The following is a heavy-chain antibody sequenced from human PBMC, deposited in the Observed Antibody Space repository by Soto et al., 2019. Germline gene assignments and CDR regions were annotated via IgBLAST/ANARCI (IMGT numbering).Heavy chain of an antibody. D-gene: IGHD3-3*01. V-gene: IGHV2-26*01. Sequence: SGPTLVNPTETLTLTCTVSGFSLSNARMGVSWIRQPPGKALEWLAHIFSNDEKSYSTSLKSRLTISKDTSKSQVVLTMTNMDPVDTATYYCARMDYDFWSGYYDFDYWGQGTLVTVSS. J-gene: IGHJ4*02. CDR1: GFSLSNARMG. CDR3: ARMDYDFWSGYYDFDY. CDR2: IFSNDEK.